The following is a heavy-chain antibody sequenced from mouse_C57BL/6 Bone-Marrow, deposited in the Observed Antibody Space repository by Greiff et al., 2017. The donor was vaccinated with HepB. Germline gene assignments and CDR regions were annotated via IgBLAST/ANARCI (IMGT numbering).Heavy chain of an antibody. Sequence: QVQLQQPGAELVRPGSSVKLSCKASGYTFTSYWMHWVKQRPIQGLEWIGNIDPSDSETHYNQKFKDKATLTVDKSSSTAYMQLSSLTSEDSAVYYCARLSPPYYGSSYNYFDYWGQGTTLTVSS. CDR2: IDPSDSET. CDR3: ARLSPPYYGSSYNYFDY. D-gene: IGHD1-1*01. CDR1: GYTFTSYW. J-gene: IGHJ2*01. V-gene: IGHV1-52*01.